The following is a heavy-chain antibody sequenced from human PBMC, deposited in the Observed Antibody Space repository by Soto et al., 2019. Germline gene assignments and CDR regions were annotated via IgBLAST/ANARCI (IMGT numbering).Heavy chain of an antibody. Sequence: GGSLRLSCAASGFTFSSYAMSWVRQAPGKGLEWVSAISGSGGSTYYADSVKGRFTISRDNSKNTLYLQMNSLRAEDTAVYYCAKASYGDYVGVYWYFDLWGRGTLVTVSS. CDR1: GFTFSSYA. CDR2: ISGSGGST. J-gene: IGHJ2*01. V-gene: IGHV3-23*01. CDR3: AKASYGDYVGVYWYFDL. D-gene: IGHD4-17*01.